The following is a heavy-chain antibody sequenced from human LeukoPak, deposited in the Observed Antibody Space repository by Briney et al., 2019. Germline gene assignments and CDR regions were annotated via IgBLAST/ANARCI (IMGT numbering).Heavy chain of an antibody. CDR3: ATYRQVLLPFES. CDR1: GFAFSDYW. V-gene: IGHV3-7*03. D-gene: IGHD2-8*02. CDR2: IKGDGSEK. Sequence: GGSLRLSCAASGFAFSDYWMTWVRQAPGKGLEWVANIKGDGSEKYYVDSVKGRFTISRDNAKNSLYLQMNSLRAEDTAIYYCATYRQVLLPFESWGQGTLVTVSS. J-gene: IGHJ4*02.